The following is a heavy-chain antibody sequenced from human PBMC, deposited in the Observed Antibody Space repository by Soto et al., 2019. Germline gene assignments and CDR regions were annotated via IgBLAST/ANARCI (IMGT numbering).Heavy chain of an antibody. J-gene: IGHJ5*02. CDR1: GSTFSSYG. D-gene: IGHD2-15*01. Sequence: PGGSLRLSCAASGSTFSSYGMHWVRQAPGKGLEWVAVISYDGSNKYYADSVKGRFTISRDNSKNTLYLQMNSLRAEDTAVYYCAKDPGPATRVSWFDPWGQGTLVTVSS. CDR3: AKDPGPATRVSWFDP. CDR2: ISYDGSNK. V-gene: IGHV3-30*18.